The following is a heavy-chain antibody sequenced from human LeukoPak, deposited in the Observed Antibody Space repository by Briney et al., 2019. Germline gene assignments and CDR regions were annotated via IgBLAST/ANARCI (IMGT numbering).Heavy chain of an antibody. CDR1: GYTFTGYY. J-gene: IGHJ4*02. D-gene: IGHD5-12*01. Sequence: GASVKVSCKASGYTFTGYYMHWVRQAPRQGLEWMGWINPNSGGTNYAQKFQGWVTMTRDTSISTAYMELSRLRSDDTAVYYCARGGWYSGYVGVDYWGQGTLVTVSS. CDR2: INPNSGGT. CDR3: ARGGWYSGYVGVDY. V-gene: IGHV1-2*04.